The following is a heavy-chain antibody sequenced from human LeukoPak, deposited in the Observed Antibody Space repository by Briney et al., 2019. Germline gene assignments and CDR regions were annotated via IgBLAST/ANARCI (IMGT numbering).Heavy chain of an antibody. Sequence: WASVKVSCKASGYTFTGYYMHWVRQAPGQGLEWMGIINPSGGSTSYAQKFQGRVTMTRDTSTSTVYMELSSLRSEDTAVYYCARDRRRGGVYGPWTNYYGMDVWGQGTTVTVSS. CDR1: GYTFTGYY. CDR2: INPSGGST. J-gene: IGHJ6*02. CDR3: ARDRRRGGVYGPWTNYYGMDV. V-gene: IGHV1-46*01. D-gene: IGHD3-10*01.